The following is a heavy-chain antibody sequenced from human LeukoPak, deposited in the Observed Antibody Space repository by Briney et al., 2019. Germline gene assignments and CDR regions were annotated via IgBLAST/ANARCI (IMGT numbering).Heavy chain of an antibody. J-gene: IGHJ3*02. CDR1: GFTFSSYW. D-gene: IGHD2-21*02. CDR3: ARGYCGGDCYTGDAFDI. Sequence: GGSLRLSCAASGFTFSSYWMHWVRQAPGEGLVWVPRINSDGSSTSYADSVKGRFTVSRDNAKNTLYLQMNSLRAEDTAVYYCARGYCGGDCYTGDAFDIWGQGTMVTVSS. V-gene: IGHV3-74*01. CDR2: INSDGSST.